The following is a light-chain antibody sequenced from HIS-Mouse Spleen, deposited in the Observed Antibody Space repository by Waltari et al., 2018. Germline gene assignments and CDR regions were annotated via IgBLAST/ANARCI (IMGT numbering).Light chain of an antibody. CDR1: ALPKHN. J-gene: IGLJ2*01. V-gene: IGLV3-25*03. CDR2: KDS. Sequence: SYELTQPPSVSVSPGQTARITCPGDALPKHNAYWYQKKPGQAPVLVIYKDSERPSGIPERFSGSSSGTTVTLTISGVQAEDEADYYCQSADSSGTYVVFGGGTKLTVL. CDR3: QSADSSGTYVV.